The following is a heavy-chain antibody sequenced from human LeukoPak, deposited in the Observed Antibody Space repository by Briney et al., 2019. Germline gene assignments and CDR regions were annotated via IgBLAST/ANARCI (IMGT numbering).Heavy chain of an antibody. CDR2: ISVDGDNT. J-gene: IGHJ5*02. CDR1: GFTLDDYA. Sequence: TGGSLRLSCVASGFTLDDYALHWVRQAPGKGLEWISLISVDGDNTYYANSVKGRFTIFRDKSKNSLYLQMSSLRAEDTALYYCAKGVRSGTYYNCFDPWGQGTLVTVSS. D-gene: IGHD1-26*01. CDR3: AKGVRSGTYYNCFDP. V-gene: IGHV3-43*02.